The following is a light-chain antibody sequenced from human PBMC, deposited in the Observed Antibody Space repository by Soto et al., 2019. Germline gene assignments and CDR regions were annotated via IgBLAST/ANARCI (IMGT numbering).Light chain of an antibody. CDR3: SSYTSTSTLV. Sequence: QSVLTQPASVSGSPGQSITISCTGTSSDVGAYNYVSWYQQRPGKAPKLMIFEVSNRPSGVSNRFSGSKSGNTASLTISGLQAEDEADYYCSSYTSTSTLVFGGGTKLTVL. CDR1: SSDVGAYNY. V-gene: IGLV2-14*01. CDR2: EVS. J-gene: IGLJ2*01.